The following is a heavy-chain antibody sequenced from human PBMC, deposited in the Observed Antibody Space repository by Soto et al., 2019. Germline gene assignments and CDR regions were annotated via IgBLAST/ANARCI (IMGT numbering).Heavy chain of an antibody. Sequence: GSLRLSCAASGFTFNIYSMNWVRQAPGKGLEWVSSISSRSSNIDYADSVKGRFTISRDNANNSLYLQMNNLSADDTAVYYCARDTKMLAPLIYMDHWGRGTLVTVSS. V-gene: IGHV3-21*01. D-gene: IGHD3-22*01. CDR2: ISSRSSNI. CDR1: GFTFNIYS. CDR3: ARDTKMLAPLIYMDH. J-gene: IGHJ4*02.